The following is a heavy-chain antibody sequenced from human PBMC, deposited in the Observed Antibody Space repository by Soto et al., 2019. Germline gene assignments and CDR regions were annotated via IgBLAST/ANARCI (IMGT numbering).Heavy chain of an antibody. V-gene: IGHV4-38-2*01. D-gene: IGHD4-17*01. CDR1: GFSISSSYY. CDR2: IDQSGNP. J-gene: IGHJ4*02. Sequence: NPSETLSLTCAVSGFSISSSYYWGWIRQPPGKGLEWIGSIDQSGNPYYSPALKSRVTISRETSKKQFSLKLSSVTTADTAVYYCTSLGGIHYGDKVDYWGQGTLVTVSS. CDR3: TSLGGIHYGDKVDY.